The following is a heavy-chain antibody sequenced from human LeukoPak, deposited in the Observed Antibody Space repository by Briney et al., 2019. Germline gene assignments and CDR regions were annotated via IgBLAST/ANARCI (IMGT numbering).Heavy chain of an antibody. Sequence: GGSLRLSCAASGITFNNAWMSWVRQAPGKGLEWVGRIKSESDGGTTDYAAPVKGRFTISRDDSKNTLYLQMNSLKIEDTAVYYCIAGDGRLDYWGQGTLVTVSS. CDR1: GITFNNAW. J-gene: IGHJ4*02. V-gene: IGHV3-15*01. CDR2: IKSESDGGTT. D-gene: IGHD3-16*01. CDR3: IAGDGRLDY.